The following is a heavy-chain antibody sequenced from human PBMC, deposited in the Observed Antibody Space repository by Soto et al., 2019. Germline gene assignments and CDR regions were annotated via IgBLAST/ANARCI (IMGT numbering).Heavy chain of an antibody. V-gene: IGHV1-18*01. Sequence: QVQLVQSGGEVKKPGASVTVSCKASGYTFINYHITWVRQAPGQGLEWMAWINTYNGMTDYAQKFQGRVTMTRDTSTSTAYMELRTLGSDDTAVYFCTKSPRGEMATDWSQGTLVTVSS. CDR1: GYTFINYH. CDR3: TKSPRGEMATD. CDR2: INTYNGMT. J-gene: IGHJ4*02. D-gene: IGHD5-12*01.